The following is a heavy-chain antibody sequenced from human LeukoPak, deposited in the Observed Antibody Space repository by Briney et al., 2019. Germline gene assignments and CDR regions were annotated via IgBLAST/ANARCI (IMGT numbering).Heavy chain of an antibody. CDR3: ARAPETPGIIPSAFDI. V-gene: IGHV1-18*01. CDR1: GYVFTSFG. Sequence: ASVTVSCKASGYVFTSFGISWLRPAPGQGLEWMGWISAFKGNTNYAQRLQDRVTMTTDTSTSTAYMELRSLTSDDTALYYCARAPETPGIIPSAFDIWGQGTMVTVSS. D-gene: IGHD3-10*01. CDR2: ISAFKGNT. J-gene: IGHJ3*02.